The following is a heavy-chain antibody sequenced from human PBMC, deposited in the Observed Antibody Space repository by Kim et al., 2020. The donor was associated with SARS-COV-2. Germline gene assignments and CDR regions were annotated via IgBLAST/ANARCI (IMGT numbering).Heavy chain of an antibody. D-gene: IGHD3-22*01. V-gene: IGHV4-31*02. CDR3: ASGPYYDSSGYYYPFDY. Sequence: LKSRVTISVDTSKNQFSLKLSSVTAADTAVYYCASGPYYDSSGYYYPFDYWGQGTLVTVSS. J-gene: IGHJ4*02.